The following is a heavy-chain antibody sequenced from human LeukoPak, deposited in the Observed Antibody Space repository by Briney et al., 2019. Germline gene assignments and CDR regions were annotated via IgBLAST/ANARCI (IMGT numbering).Heavy chain of an antibody. D-gene: IGHD3-3*01. CDR3: ARFTRSDITIFGVVIPANYYYGMDV. Sequence: ASVKVSCKASGYTFTSYDINWVRQATGQGLEWMGWMNPNSGNTGYAQKFQGRVTMTRNTSISTAYMELSSLRSEDTAVYHCARFTRSDITIFGVVIPANYYYGMDVWGQGTTVTVSS. CDR2: MNPNSGNT. J-gene: IGHJ6*02. CDR1: GYTFTSYD. V-gene: IGHV1-8*01.